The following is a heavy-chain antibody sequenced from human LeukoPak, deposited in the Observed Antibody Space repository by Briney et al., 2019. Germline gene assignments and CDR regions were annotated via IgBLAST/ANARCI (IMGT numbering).Heavy chain of an antibody. V-gene: IGHV3-74*01. CDR2: INSDGSST. Sequence: GGTLRLSCAPSGYTLRSYWMHWVRQARAKGLVWVSRINSDGSSTSYADSVKGRFTISRDNAKNTLYLQMNSLRAEDTAVYHCARDRGGSAFDILGQGTMVTVSS. CDR3: ARDRGGSAFDI. J-gene: IGHJ3*02. CDR1: GYTLRSYW. D-gene: IGHD3-10*01.